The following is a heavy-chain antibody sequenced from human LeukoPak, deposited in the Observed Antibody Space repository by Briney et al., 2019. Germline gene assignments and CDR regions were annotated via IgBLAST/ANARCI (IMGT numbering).Heavy chain of an antibody. D-gene: IGHD1-26*01. Sequence: GGSLRLSCTASGVTFNNIRMNWVRHAPGKGLEWVANIKRDGSEKYYVDSVNGRFTISRDNAKNTLYLQMNSLRADDTAVYYCAAGAYWGQGTQVTVSS. CDR1: GVTFNNIR. J-gene: IGHJ4*02. V-gene: IGHV3-7*03. CDR2: IKRDGSEK. CDR3: AAGAY.